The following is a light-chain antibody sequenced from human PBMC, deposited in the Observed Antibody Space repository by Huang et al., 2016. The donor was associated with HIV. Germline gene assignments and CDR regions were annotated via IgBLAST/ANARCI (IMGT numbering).Light chain of an antibody. Sequence: DIVMTQSPASLSVSLGERATINCKSSQSLLSASNNKNNLGWYQQKPGHPPKLLIYWASTRAPGVPVRFSGSGSGPDFSLTISGLQAEDVAIYYCQQYYTTPRTFGHGTKVDIK. CDR1: QSLLSASNNKNN. CDR2: WAS. J-gene: IGKJ1*01. V-gene: IGKV4-1*01. CDR3: QQYYTTPRT.